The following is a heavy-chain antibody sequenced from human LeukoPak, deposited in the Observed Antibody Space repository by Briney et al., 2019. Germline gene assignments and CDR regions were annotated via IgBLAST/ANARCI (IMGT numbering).Heavy chain of an antibody. V-gene: IGHV1-3*03. D-gene: IGHD1-26*01. Sequence: ASVKVSCKASGYTFTTLDINWVRQAPGQRLEWMGWINAGNGDTKYSQEFQGRVTITRDTSASTAYMELSSLRSEDMAVYYCARSMGATIDYWGQGTLVTVSS. J-gene: IGHJ4*02. CDR2: INAGNGDT. CDR3: ARSMGATIDY. CDR1: GYTFTTLD.